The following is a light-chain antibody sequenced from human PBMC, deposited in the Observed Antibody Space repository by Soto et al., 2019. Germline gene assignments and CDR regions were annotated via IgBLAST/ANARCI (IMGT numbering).Light chain of an antibody. J-gene: IGKJ3*01. CDR3: QQFDTSPRT. Sequence: IQLTQSPSSLSASAGDRVTITCRASQGISSYLAWYQQKPGKAPKLLIHAASTLQSGVPSRFSGTGSGTDFTLTISSLQPEDFATYYCQQFDTSPRTFGPGTKVDIK. CDR1: QGISSY. V-gene: IGKV1-9*01. CDR2: AAS.